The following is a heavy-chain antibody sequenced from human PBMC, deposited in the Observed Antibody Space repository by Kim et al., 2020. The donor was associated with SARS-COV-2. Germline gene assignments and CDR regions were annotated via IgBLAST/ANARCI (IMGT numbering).Heavy chain of an antibody. CDR2: INHSGST. CDR1: GGSFSGYY. Sequence: SETLSLTCAVYGGSFSGYYWSWIRQPPGKGLEWIGEINHSGSTNYNPSLKSRVTISVDTSKNQFSLKLSSVTAADTAVYYCARGAHNGSGSYYNPSFDYWGQGTLVTVSS. J-gene: IGHJ4*02. D-gene: IGHD3-10*01. CDR3: ARGAHNGSGSYYNPSFDY. V-gene: IGHV4-34*01.